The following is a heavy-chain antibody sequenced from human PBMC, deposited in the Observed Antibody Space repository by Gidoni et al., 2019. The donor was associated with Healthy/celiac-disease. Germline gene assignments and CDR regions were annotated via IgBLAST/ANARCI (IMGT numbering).Heavy chain of an antibody. CDR2: ISYDGSNK. CDR1: GFTFSSYA. Sequence: QVQLVESGGGVVQPGRSLRLSCAASGFTFSSYAMHWVRQAPGKGLEWVAVISYDGSNKYYADSVKGRFTISRDNSKNTLYLQMNSLRAEDTAVYYCAREGCTNGVCYAYFDYWGQGTLVTVSS. CDR3: AREGCTNGVCYAYFDY. D-gene: IGHD2-8*01. J-gene: IGHJ4*02. V-gene: IGHV3-30-3*01.